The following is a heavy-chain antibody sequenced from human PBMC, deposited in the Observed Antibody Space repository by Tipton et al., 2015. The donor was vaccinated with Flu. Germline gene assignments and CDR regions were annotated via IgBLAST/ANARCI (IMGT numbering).Heavy chain of an antibody. V-gene: IGHV4-61*02. CDR3: ARMGDAFDI. Sequence: LRLSCTVSGGSISSGSYCWSWIRQPAGKGLEWIGRIYTSGSTNYNPSLKSRVTISVDTSKNQFSLKLSSVTAADTAVYYCARMGDAFDIWGQGTMVTVSS. CDR1: GGSISSGSYC. CDR2: IYTSGST. J-gene: IGHJ3*02. D-gene: IGHD3-16*01.